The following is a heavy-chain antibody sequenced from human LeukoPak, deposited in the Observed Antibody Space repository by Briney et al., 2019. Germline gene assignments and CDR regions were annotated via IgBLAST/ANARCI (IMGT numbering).Heavy chain of an antibody. V-gene: IGHV4-34*01. D-gene: IGHD5-18*01. J-gene: IGHJ4*02. CDR3: ARGYTASDY. CDR1: GGSFSGYY. CDR2: INHSGST. Sequence: PSETLSLTCAVYGGSFSGYYWSWIRQPPGKGLEWIGEINHSGSTNYNPSLKSRVTISVDTSKNQFSLKLSSVTAADTAVYYCARGYTASDYWGQGTLVTVPS.